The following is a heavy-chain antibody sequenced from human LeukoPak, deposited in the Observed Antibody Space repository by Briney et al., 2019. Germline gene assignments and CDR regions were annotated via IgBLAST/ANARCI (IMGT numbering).Heavy chain of an antibody. CDR2: IYSGGNT. CDR1: GFTVSSNY. J-gene: IGHJ6*02. CDR3: ARDTGEDDSSGYYYYWYGMDV. V-gene: IGHV3-53*01. D-gene: IGHD3-22*01. Sequence: PGGSLRLSCAASGFTVSSNYMSWVRQAPGKGLEWVSVIYSGGNTYYADSVKGRFTISRDNAKNSLYLQMNSLRAEDTAVYYCARDTGEDDSSGYYYYWYGMDVWGQGTTVTVSS.